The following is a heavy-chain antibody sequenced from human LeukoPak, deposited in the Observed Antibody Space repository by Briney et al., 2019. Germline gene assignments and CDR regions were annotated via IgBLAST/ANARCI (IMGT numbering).Heavy chain of an antibody. V-gene: IGHV1-69*05. CDR2: IIPIFGTA. J-gene: IGHJ3*02. CDR3: AREPMGVVATIRGPFDI. CDR1: GGTFSSYA. D-gene: IGHD5-12*01. Sequence: ASVKVSCKASGGTFSSYAISWVRQAPGQGLEWMGGIIPIFGTANYAQKFQGRVTITTDESTSTAYMELSSLRSEDTAVYYCAREPMGVVATIRGPFDIWGQGTTVTVSS.